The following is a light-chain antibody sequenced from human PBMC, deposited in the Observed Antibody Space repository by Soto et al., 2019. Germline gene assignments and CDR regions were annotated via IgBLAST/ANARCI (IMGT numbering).Light chain of an antibody. J-gene: IGKJ4*01. CDR1: PSVSSSY. CDR3: QQFSSYPLT. CDR2: GAP. Sequence: PGERATLSCRASPSVSSSYLAWYQQKPGQAPRLLIYGAPSRATGIPDRFSGSGSGTDFTLTISGLEPEDSAVYYCQQFSSYPLTFGGGTKVDIK. V-gene: IGKV3-20*01.